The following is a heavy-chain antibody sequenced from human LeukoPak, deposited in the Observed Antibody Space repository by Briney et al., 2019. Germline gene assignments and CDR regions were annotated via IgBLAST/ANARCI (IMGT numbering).Heavy chain of an antibody. V-gene: IGHV3-33*01. J-gene: IGHJ4*02. Sequence: PGGSLRLSCAASGFTFSSYGMHWVRQAPGKGLEWVAVIWYDGSNKYYADSVKGRFTISRDNSKNTLYLQMNSLRAEDTAVYYCAGDRTYGDYEGPDYWGQGTLVTVSS. CDR1: GFTFSSYG. CDR3: AGDRTYGDYEGPDY. D-gene: IGHD4-17*01. CDR2: IWYDGSNK.